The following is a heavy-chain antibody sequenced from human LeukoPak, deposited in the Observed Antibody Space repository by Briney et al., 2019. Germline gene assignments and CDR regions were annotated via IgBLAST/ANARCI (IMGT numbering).Heavy chain of an antibody. J-gene: IGHJ6*03. Sequence: GGSLRLSCAASGFTFSSYWMSWARQAPGKGLEWVANIKQDGSEKYYVDSVKGRFTISRDNAKNSLYLQMNSLRAEDTAVYYCARTFYSSSWVDYYYYMDVWGKGTTVTVSS. CDR1: GFTFSSYW. CDR2: IKQDGSEK. CDR3: ARTFYSSSWVDYYYYMDV. D-gene: IGHD6-6*01. V-gene: IGHV3-7*01.